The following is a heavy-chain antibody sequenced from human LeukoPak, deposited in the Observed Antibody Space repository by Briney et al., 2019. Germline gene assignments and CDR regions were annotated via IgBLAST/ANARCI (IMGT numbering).Heavy chain of an antibody. Sequence: ASAKVSCKASGYTFTSYGISWVRQAPGQGLEWMGWISAYNGNTNYAQKLQGRVTMTTDTSTSTAYMELRSLRSDDTAVYYCARDLSLVGATTSDYWGQGTLVTVSS. CDR2: ISAYNGNT. V-gene: IGHV1-18*01. D-gene: IGHD1-26*01. CDR3: ARDLSLVGATTSDY. CDR1: GYTFTSYG. J-gene: IGHJ4*02.